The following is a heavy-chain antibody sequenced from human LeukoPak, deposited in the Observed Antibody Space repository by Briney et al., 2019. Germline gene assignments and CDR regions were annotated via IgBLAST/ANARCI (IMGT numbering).Heavy chain of an antibody. CDR2: ISYDGSNK. D-gene: IGHD3-16*01. Sequence: PGRSLRLSCAASGFTFSSYGMHWVRQAPGKGLEWVAVISYDGSNKYYADSVKGRFTISRDNSKNTPYLQMNSLRAEDTAVYYCVAMLYWGQGTLVTVSS. CDR3: VAMLY. V-gene: IGHV3-30*03. J-gene: IGHJ4*02. CDR1: GFTFSSYG.